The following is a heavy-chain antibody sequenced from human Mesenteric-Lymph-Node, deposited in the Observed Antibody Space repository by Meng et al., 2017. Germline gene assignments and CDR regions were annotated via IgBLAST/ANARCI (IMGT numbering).Heavy chain of an antibody. CDR2: ISAYNGNT. V-gene: IGHV1-18*01. CDR1: GYSFMSYG. Sequence: ASVKVSCKASGYSFMSYGISWVRQAPGQGLEWMGWISAYNGNTNYAQKFQGRVTITADKSTSTAYMELSSLRSEDTAVYYCARGREQLVLSWFFDYWGQGTLVTVSS. J-gene: IGHJ4*02. D-gene: IGHD6-13*01. CDR3: ARGREQLVLSWFFDY.